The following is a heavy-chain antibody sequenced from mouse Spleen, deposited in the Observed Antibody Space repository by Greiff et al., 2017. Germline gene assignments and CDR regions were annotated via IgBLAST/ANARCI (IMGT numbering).Heavy chain of an antibody. J-gene: IGHJ4*01. Sequence: VQLVESGPGLVQPSQSLSITCTVSGFSLTSYGVHWVRQSPGKGLEWLGVIWSGGSTDYNAAFISRLSISKDNSKSQVFFKMNSLQADDTAIYYCARNSPYGYLPYYYAMDYWGQGTSVTVSS. D-gene: IGHD2-2*01. CDR3: ARNSPYGYLPYYYAMDY. V-gene: IGHV2-2*01. CDR1: GFSLTSYG. CDR2: IWSGGST.